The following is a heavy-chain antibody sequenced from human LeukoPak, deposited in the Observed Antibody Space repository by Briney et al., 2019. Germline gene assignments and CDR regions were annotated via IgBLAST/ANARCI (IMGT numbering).Heavy chain of an antibody. CDR1: GGSISSNY. V-gene: IGHV4-59*08. Sequence: SETLSLTCTVSGGSISSNYWSWIRQPPGKGLEWIGYIYYSGSTNYNPSLKSRVTISVDTSKNQFSLKLSSVTAADTAVYYCARHSPTGIRRDYFDYWGQGTLVTVSS. CDR2: IYYSGST. CDR3: ARHSPTGIRRDYFDY. D-gene: IGHD5-18*01. J-gene: IGHJ4*02.